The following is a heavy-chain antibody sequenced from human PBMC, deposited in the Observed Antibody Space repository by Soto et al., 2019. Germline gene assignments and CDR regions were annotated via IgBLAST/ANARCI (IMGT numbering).Heavy chain of an antibody. J-gene: IGHJ5*02. Sequence: SETLSLTCTVSGGSISSYYWSWIRQPPGKGLEWIGYIYYSGSTNYSPSLKSRVTISVDTSKNQFSLKLSSVTAADTAVYYCARERTGTPEWFDPWGQGTLVTVSS. CDR1: GGSISSYY. V-gene: IGHV4-59*01. CDR2: IYYSGST. D-gene: IGHD1-1*01. CDR3: ARERTGTPEWFDP.